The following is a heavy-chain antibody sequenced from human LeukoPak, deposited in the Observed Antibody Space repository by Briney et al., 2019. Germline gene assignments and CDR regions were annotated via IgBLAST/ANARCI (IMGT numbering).Heavy chain of an antibody. D-gene: IGHD3-9*01. CDR2: ISGSGGST. V-gene: IGHV3-23*01. Sequence: PGGSVKLSCAASGYSFSSCAMNWVRQAPGQGLEWVSGISGSGGSTYYADSVKGRFTTSRDNSKNTLYLQMNSLRAEDTAVYYCAKCARVDWLPIDYWGPGTLVTVSS. J-gene: IGHJ4*02. CDR1: GYSFSSCA. CDR3: AKCARVDWLPIDY.